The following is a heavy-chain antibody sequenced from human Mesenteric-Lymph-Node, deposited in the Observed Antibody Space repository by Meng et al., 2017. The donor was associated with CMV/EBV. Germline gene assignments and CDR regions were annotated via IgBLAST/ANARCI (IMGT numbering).Heavy chain of an antibody. V-gene: IGHV2-5*01. J-gene: IGHJ4*02. D-gene: IGHD5-24*01. CDR1: GFSLRTTGVG. Sequence: SGPTLVKPTQTLTLTCTFSGFSLRTTGVGVGWIRQPTGKALEWLGFIFWNNDKRYSPSLNNRLSITKDTTKKQVVLTMTNMDPVDTGTYFCAHYSLGMATTLFDYWGQGTLVTVSS. CDR3: AHYSLGMATTLFDY. CDR2: IFWNNDK.